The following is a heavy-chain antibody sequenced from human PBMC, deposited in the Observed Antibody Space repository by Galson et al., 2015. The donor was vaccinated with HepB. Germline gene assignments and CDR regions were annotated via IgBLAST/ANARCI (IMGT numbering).Heavy chain of an antibody. CDR3: TKGTSSSLYGTIDF. Sequence: SLRLSCAASGFTFDDYAVYWVRQAPGKGLEWVPGISWNSDSIEYADSVKGRFTISRDNAKNSLFLQMSSLRHEDTALYYCTKGTSSSLYGTIDFWGQGTLITVSS. CDR2: ISWNSDSI. V-gene: IGHV3-9*01. D-gene: IGHD6-13*01. J-gene: IGHJ4*02. CDR1: GFTFDDYA.